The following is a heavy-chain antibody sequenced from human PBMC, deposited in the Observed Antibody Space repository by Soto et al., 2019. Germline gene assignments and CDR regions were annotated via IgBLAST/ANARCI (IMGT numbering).Heavy chain of an antibody. CDR1: GDSMNSYH. Sequence: SETLSLTCTVSGDSMNSYHWSWMRQPAGKGLEWIGHVHSSGSTNYNPSLKSRVTMSVDTSKNQFSLRLMSVTAADTAVYYCARDQGVAAAGITWFDPWGQGSRVTVSS. V-gene: IGHV4-4*07. J-gene: IGHJ5*02. CDR2: VHSSGST. CDR3: ARDQGVAAAGITWFDP. D-gene: IGHD6-13*01.